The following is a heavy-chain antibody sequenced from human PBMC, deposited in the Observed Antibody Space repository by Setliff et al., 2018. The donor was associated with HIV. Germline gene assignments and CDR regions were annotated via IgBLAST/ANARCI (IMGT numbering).Heavy chain of an antibody. CDR3: ASLDGSESPYLYYYYMDV. CDR2: INYRSNT. D-gene: IGHD3-10*01. CDR1: GGSISTSRYY. J-gene: IGHJ6*03. V-gene: IGHV4-39*01. Sequence: SETLSLTCTVSGGSISTSRYYWGWIRQPPGKGLEWIGSINYRSNTYYNPSLKSRAAISVYTSKNQISRKLSSVTAADTAVYYCASLDGSESPYLYYYYMDVWGKGTAVTVSS.